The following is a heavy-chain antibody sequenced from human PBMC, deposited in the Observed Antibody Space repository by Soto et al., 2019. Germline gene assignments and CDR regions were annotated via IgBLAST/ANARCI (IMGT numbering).Heavy chain of an antibody. Sequence: SVKVSCKASGGTFSSYAISWVRQAPGQGLEWMGGIIPIFGTANYAQKFQGRVTITADESTSTAYMELSSLRSEDTAVYYCAREAIVAGATTGMDVWGQGTTVTVSS. J-gene: IGHJ6*02. CDR2: IIPIFGTA. V-gene: IGHV1-69*13. CDR3: AREAIVAGATTGMDV. CDR1: GGTFSSYA. D-gene: IGHD1-26*01.